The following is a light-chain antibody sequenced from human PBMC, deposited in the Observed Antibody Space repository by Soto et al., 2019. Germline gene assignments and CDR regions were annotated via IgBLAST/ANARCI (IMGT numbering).Light chain of an antibody. CDR3: QQYYSYPRT. Sequence: IQMTQSPSAMSASVVDRVTITCRASQYITSYLAWYQQKAGKAPKLLIYAASTLQSGVPSRFSGSGSGTDFTLTITCLQSEDFATYYCQQYYSYPRTFGQGTKVDIK. CDR2: AAS. J-gene: IGKJ1*01. V-gene: IGKV1-8*01. CDR1: QYITSY.